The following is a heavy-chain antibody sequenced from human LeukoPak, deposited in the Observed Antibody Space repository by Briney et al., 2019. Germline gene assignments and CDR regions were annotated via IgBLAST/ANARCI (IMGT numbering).Heavy chain of an antibody. CDR1: GGSISSYY. D-gene: IGHD3-3*01. V-gene: IGHV4-59*01. CDR2: IYYSGSA. CDR3: ARDNYDFWSGYYFGMDV. Sequence: SETLSLTCTVSGGSISSYYWSWIRQPPGKGLEWIGYIYYSGSANYNPSLKSRVTISVDTSKNHFSLKLSSVTAADTAVYYCARDNYDFWSGYYFGMDVWGQGTTVTVSS. J-gene: IGHJ6*02.